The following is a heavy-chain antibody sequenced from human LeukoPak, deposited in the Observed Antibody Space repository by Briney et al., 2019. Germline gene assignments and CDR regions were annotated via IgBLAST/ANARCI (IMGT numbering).Heavy chain of an antibody. V-gene: IGHV3-30*18. Sequence: PGRSLRLSCAASGFTFSSYGIHWVRQAPGMGLEWVAVVSDDGNTKYYADSVKGRFTISRDNSMNTLSLQMNSLRPEDTAVYYCAKDPGGWDDAFDIWGQGTMVTVSS. CDR3: AKDPGGWDDAFDI. CDR1: GFTFSSYG. D-gene: IGHD6-19*01. J-gene: IGHJ3*02. CDR2: VSDDGNTK.